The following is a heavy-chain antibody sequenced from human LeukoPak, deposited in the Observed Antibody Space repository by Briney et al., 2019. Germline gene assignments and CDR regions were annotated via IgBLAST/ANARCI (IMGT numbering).Heavy chain of an antibody. CDR3: ARGDCYSALCWFDP. J-gene: IGHJ5*02. Sequence: GESLKISCKGSGNTFTSYGIGWVRQMPGKGLEWMGIISPADSDTRYSPSFQGQVTISADKSISTAYLQWSSLKASDTAMYYCARGDCYSALCWFDPWVQGTLVTVSS. CDR1: GNTFTSYG. CDR2: ISPADSDT. D-gene: IGHD2-21*02. V-gene: IGHV5-51*01.